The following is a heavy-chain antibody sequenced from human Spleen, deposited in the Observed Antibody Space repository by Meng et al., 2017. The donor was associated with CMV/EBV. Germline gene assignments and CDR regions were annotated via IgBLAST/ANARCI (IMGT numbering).Heavy chain of an antibody. V-gene: IGHV1-46*01. CDR1: GYTFTSYY. D-gene: IGHD2-2*01. J-gene: IGHJ4*02. CDR2: INTSDGSS. Sequence: QVQLVQSGAGVKKPGASLKISCKTSGYTFTSYYMHWMRQAPGQGLELIGIINTSDGSSTYTQNSNGRVTMTWDTSTSTVYLELSSLRSDDAAVFYCAREMPHTYYFDFWGQGTLVTVSS. CDR3: AREMPHTYYFDF.